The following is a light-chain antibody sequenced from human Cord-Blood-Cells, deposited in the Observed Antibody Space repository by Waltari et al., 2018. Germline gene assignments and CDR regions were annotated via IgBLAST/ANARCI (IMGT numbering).Light chain of an antibody. Sequence: EIVVTESPSTLSLSPGVRATLSCRASHSVTSYLAWYQQKPGQAPRLLNFDASNRATGIPARFSGSGSGTDFTLTISSLEPEDFAVYYCQQRSNLLTFGGGTTVEIK. CDR3: QQRSNLLT. V-gene: IGKV3-11*01. J-gene: IGKJ4*01. CDR1: HSVTSY. CDR2: DAS.